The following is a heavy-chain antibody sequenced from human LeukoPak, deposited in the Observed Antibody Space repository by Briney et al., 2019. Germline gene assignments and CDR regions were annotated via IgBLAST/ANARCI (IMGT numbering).Heavy chain of an antibody. J-gene: IGHJ4*02. V-gene: IGHV1-18*01. D-gene: IGHD6-13*01. CDR2: ISAYNGNT. CDR3: AREGSIAAAGTEYFDY. CDR1: GGTFSSYA. Sequence: EASVKVSCTASGGTFSSYAISWVRQAPGQGLEWMGWISAYNGNTNYAQKLQGRVTMTTDTSTSTAYLELRSLRSDDTAVYYCAREGSIAAAGTEYFDYWGQGTLVTVSS.